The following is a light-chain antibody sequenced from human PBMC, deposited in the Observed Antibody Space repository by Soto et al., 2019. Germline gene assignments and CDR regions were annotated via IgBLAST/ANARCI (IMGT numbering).Light chain of an antibody. J-gene: IGLJ1*01. CDR1: NIGSKS. V-gene: IGLV3-21*02. Sequence: SYELTQPPSVSVAPGQTARITCGGNNIGSKSVHWYQQKPGQAPVLVVYDDSDRPTGIPERFSGSNSGSTATLTISRVEDWDEADYYCQVWDSSSDLGVFGTGTKLTVL. CDR2: DDS. CDR3: QVWDSSSDLGV.